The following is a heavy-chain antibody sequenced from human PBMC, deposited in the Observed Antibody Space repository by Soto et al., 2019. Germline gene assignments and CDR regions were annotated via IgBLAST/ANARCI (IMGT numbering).Heavy chain of an antibody. V-gene: IGHV3-9*01. CDR3: AKDLTPGDDAFDV. CDR1: GFTFNNYA. D-gene: IGHD3-9*01. J-gene: IGHJ3*01. CDR2: ISWNSRTV. Sequence: EVHLVESGGGLVQPGGSLRLSCAASGFTFNNYAMHWVRLAPGKGLEWVSGISWNSRTVGYADSLKGRFTISRDNAKNSLYLQMKNLRAEDTALYYCAKDLTPGDDAFDVWGQGTLVTVSS.